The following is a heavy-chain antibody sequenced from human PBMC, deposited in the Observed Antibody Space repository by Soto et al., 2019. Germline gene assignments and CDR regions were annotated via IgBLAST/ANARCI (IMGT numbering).Heavy chain of an antibody. CDR3: ARVPSQWLVRWDYYCYMDV. D-gene: IGHD6-19*01. CDR1: GYTFTSYG. J-gene: IGHJ6*03. CDR2: ISAYNGNT. Sequence: QVQLLQSGAEVKKPGASVKVSCKASGYTFTSYGISWVRQAPGQGLEGMGWISAYNGNTNYAQKLQGRVTMTTDTSTSTAYMELRSLRSDDTAVYYCARVPSQWLVRWDYYCYMDVWGKGTTVTVSS. V-gene: IGHV1-18*01.